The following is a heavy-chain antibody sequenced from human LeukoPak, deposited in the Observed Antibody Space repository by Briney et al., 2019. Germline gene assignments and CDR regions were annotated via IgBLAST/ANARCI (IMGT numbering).Heavy chain of an antibody. CDR1: GFTFSSYG. Sequence: GGSLRLSCAASGFTFSSYGMHWVRQAPGKGLDWVAFIHHDGSNKYYADSVRGRFTISRDNSKNTLYLQMNSLRAEDTAVYFCARGVAGAFDIWGQGTMVTVSS. D-gene: IGHD6-19*01. CDR3: ARGVAGAFDI. V-gene: IGHV3-30*02. CDR2: IHHDGSNK. J-gene: IGHJ3*02.